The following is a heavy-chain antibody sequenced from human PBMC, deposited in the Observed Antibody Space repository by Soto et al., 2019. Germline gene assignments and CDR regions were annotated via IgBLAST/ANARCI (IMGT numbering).Heavy chain of an antibody. V-gene: IGHV4-59*01. CDR2: VYYTGST. J-gene: IGHJ4*02. CDR1: GGSISGSY. D-gene: IGHD6-19*01. Sequence: SETLSLTCSVSGGSISGSYWSWIRQSPGKGLEWLGYVYYTGSTNYSPSLRSRVSISVDTSKNEFSLRLSSVTAADTAVYFCARSVAVPGAHIDYWGQGTQVTVS. CDR3: ARSVAVPGAHIDY.